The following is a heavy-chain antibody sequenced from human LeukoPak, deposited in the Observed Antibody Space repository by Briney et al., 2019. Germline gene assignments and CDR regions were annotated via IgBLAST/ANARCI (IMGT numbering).Heavy chain of an antibody. J-gene: IGHJ4*02. CDR2: ISISGSKT. CDR1: EFDFSSHA. D-gene: IGHD4-17*01. CDR3: ANEIRPNDY. Sequence: GGSLRLSCAASEFDFSSHAMTWVRQAPGKGLEWVSAISISGSKTYYADSVKGRFTISRDNSKNTLYLQMNSLRAEDTAVYYCANEIRPNDYWGQGTLVTVSS. V-gene: IGHV3-23*01.